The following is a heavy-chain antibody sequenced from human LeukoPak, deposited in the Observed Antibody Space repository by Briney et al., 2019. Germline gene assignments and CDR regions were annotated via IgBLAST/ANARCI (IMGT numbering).Heavy chain of an antibody. CDR1: GFTFDNYA. CDR2: ISGDGGST. V-gene: IGHV3-43*02. Sequence: GGSLRLSCAASGFTFDNYAIHWVRQAPGKGLEWVSLISGDGGSTFYADSVRGRFTISRDNTRKSLSLQMSSLRSEDTALYYCARESETSGWYDYWGQGTLVTVSS. J-gene: IGHJ4*02. CDR3: ARESETSGWYDY. D-gene: IGHD6-19*01.